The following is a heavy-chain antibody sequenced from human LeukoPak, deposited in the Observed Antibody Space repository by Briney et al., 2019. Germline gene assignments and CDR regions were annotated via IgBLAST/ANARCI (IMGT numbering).Heavy chain of an antibody. J-gene: IGHJ4*02. Sequence: GGSLRLSCAASGFTFSSYGMHWVRQAPGKGLEWVAVIWYDGSNKYYADSVKGRFTISRDNSKNTLYLQMNSLRAEDTAVYYCAGGPATVTLDYWGQGTLVTVSS. CDR3: AGGPATVTLDY. V-gene: IGHV3-33*01. CDR1: GFTFSSYG. D-gene: IGHD5-12*01. CDR2: IWYDGSNK.